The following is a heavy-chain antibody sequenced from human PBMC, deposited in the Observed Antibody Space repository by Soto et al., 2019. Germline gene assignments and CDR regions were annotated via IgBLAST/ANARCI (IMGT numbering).Heavy chain of an antibody. Sequence: GASVKVSCKASGGTFSSYTISWVRQAPGQGLEWMGRIIPILGIANYAQKFQGRVTITADKSTSTAYMELSSLRSEDTAVYYCAQMTDTFRVVIAPLYYMDVWGKGTTVTVSS. CDR3: AQMTDTFRVVIAPLYYMDV. D-gene: IGHD3-3*01. J-gene: IGHJ6*03. CDR1: GGTFSSYT. V-gene: IGHV1-69*02. CDR2: IIPILGIA.